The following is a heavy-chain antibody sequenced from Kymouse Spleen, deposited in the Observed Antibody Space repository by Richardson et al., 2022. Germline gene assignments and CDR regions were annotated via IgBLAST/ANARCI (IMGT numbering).Heavy chain of an antibody. J-gene: IGHJ6*02. Sequence: QVQLVESGGGVVQPGRSLRLSCAASGFTFSSYGMHWVRQAPGKGLEWVAVISYDGSNKYYADSVKGRFTISRDNSKNTLYLQMNSLRAEDTAVYYCAKDNGIAARPYYYYYGMDVWGQGTTVTVSS. V-gene: IGHV3-30*18. CDR2: ISYDGSNK. CDR1: GFTFSSYG. D-gene: IGHD6-6*01. CDR3: AKDNGIAARPYYYYYGMDV.